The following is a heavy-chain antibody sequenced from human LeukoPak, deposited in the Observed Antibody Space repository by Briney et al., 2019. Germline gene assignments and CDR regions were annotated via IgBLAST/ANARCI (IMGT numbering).Heavy chain of an antibody. CDR1: GFTFSSYS. CDR2: ISSSSSYI. D-gene: IGHD3-10*01. V-gene: IGHV3-21*01. CDR3: AREAYYGSGSYRDEYDY. Sequence: GGSLRLSCAASGFTFSSYSMNWVRQAPGKGLEWVSSISSSSSYIYYADSVKGRFTISRDNAKNSLYLQMNSLRAEDTAVYYCAREAYYGSGSYRDEYDYWGQGTLVTVSS. J-gene: IGHJ4*02.